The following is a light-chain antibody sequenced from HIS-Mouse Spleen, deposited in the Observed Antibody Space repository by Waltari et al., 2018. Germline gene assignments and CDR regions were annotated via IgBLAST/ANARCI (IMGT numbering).Light chain of an antibody. V-gene: IGKV1-5*03. CDR1: QSISSW. J-gene: IGKJ2*01. CDR2: KAS. CDR3: QQYNSYSPKYT. Sequence: DIQMTRSLSTLSASVGDRVTITCRASQSISSWLAWYQQKPGKAPKLLIFKASSLESGVPSRFSGSGSGTEFTLTISSLQPDDFATYYCQQYNSYSPKYTFGQGTKLEIK.